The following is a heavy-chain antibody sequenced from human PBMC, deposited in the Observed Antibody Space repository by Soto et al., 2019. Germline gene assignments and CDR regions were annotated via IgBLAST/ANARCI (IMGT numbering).Heavy chain of an antibody. J-gene: IGHJ4*02. Sequence: PGGSLRLSCAASEFSFDDYAMSWVRQAPGKGLEWVSSITYTGVSTYYADYVKGRFTISRDNSKNTLYLQMNSLRAEDTAVYYCAKARAQYYDFWSGYPVDYWGQGTLVTVSS. CDR2: ITYTGVST. V-gene: IGHV3-23*01. D-gene: IGHD3-3*01. CDR3: AKARAQYYDFWSGYPVDY. CDR1: EFSFDDYA.